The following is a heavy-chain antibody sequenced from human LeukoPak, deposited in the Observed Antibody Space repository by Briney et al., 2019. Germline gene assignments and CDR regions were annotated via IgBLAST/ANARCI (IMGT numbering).Heavy chain of an antibody. D-gene: IGHD3-10*01. V-gene: IGHV4-59*01. CDR1: GSSISGYY. Sequence: SETLSLTCSVSGSSISGYYWSWIRQPSGKGLEWIGYMYYTGSTNYNPSLKSRATISVDTSKNQVSLKLSSVTAADTAVYYCARGEYDSGSKYDYWGQGTLVTVST. J-gene: IGHJ4*02. CDR3: ARGEYDSGSKYDY. CDR2: MYYTGST.